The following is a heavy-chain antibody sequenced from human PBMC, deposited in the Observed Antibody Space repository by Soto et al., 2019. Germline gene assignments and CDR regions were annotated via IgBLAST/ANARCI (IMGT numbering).Heavy chain of an antibody. D-gene: IGHD1-26*01. J-gene: IGHJ6*02. Sequence: QVQLVQPGAEVKKPGSSVKVSCKASGGTFSSYAISWVRQAPGQGLEWMGGIIPIFGTANYAQKFQGRVTITADESTSTAYMELSSVRSEDTAVYYCASGKERYRPNYYYYYGMDVWGQGTTVTVSS. V-gene: IGHV1-69*01. CDR1: GGTFSSYA. CDR3: ASGKERYRPNYYYYYGMDV. CDR2: IIPIFGTA.